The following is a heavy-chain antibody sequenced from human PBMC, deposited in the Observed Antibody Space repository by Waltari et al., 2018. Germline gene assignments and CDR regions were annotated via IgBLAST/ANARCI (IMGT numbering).Heavy chain of an antibody. D-gene: IGHD1-26*01. CDR1: GGSFSVYY. Sequence: QVQLQQWGAGLLKPSETLSLTCAVYGGSFSVYYWSWIRQPPGKGLEWIGEINHSGSTNYNPSLKSRVTISVDTSKNQFSLKLSSVTAADTAVYYCARGRSGSYSYFDYWGQGTLVTVSS. J-gene: IGHJ4*02. V-gene: IGHV4-34*01. CDR2: INHSGST. CDR3: ARGRSGSYSYFDY.